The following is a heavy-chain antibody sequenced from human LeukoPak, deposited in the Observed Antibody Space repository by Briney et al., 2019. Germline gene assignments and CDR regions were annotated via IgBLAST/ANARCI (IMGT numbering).Heavy chain of an antibody. V-gene: IGHV3-23*01. J-gene: IGHJ4*02. Sequence: PGGSLRLSCAASGFTFSSYAMSWVRQAPGKGLEWVSAFGGSGSSTYYADSVKGRFTISRDNSKNTLYLQMNSLRAEDTAIYYCAKELSATTEARFDYWGQGILVTVSS. CDR3: AKELSATTEARFDY. D-gene: IGHD4-17*01. CDR1: GFTFSSYA. CDR2: FGGSGSST.